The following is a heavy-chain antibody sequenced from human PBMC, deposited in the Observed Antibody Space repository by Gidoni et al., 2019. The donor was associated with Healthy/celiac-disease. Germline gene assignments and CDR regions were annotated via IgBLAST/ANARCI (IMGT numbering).Heavy chain of an antibody. J-gene: IGHJ5*02. CDR1: GGSISSYY. CDR2: IYSSGST. V-gene: IGHV4-59*08. D-gene: IGHD4-17*01. CDR3: ARVREDPTVDWFDP. Sequence: QVQLQESGPGLVKPSETLSLTCTVSGGSISSYYWSWIRQPPGKGLECIGYIYSSGSTNYHPSRKSRVTISVDTSKNQFFLKLNSVTAADTAVYYCARVREDPTVDWFDPWGQGTLFTVSS.